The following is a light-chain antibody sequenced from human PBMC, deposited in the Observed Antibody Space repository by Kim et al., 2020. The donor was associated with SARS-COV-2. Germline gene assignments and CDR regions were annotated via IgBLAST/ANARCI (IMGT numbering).Light chain of an antibody. CDR1: RSNLGSHA. CDR2: NSN. V-gene: IGLV1-44*01. J-gene: IGLJ2*01. CDR3: AAWDDSLNGVF. Sequence: GTMVTSVGSGSRSNLGSHAVSWYRQLPRTAPKLLIYNSNQRPSGVPDRFSGSKSGTSASLAIGGLQSEDEVDYYCAAWDDSLNGVFFGGGTQLTVL.